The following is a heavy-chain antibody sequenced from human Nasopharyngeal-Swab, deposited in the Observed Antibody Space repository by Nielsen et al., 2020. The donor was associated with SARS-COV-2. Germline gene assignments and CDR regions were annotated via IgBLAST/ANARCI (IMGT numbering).Heavy chain of an antibody. D-gene: IGHD2-2*01. J-gene: IGHJ6*02. Sequence: GESLKISCSASGFAFSRFPMHWVRQAPGKGLDWVALISYDGTNNYDADSVKGRFSISRDYFNNTLYLQMNSLRVEDTAVYYCARDRVSHIELVPTSMDVWGQGTTVTVSS. CDR3: ARDRVSHIELVPTSMDV. CDR1: GFAFSRFP. CDR2: ISYDGTNN. V-gene: IGHV3-30-3*01.